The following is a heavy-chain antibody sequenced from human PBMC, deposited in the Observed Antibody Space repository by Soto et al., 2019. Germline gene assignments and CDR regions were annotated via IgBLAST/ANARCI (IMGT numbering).Heavy chain of an antibody. V-gene: IGHV4-61*01. CDR2: IYYSGST. D-gene: IGHD4-4*01. J-gene: IGHJ6*02. CDR3: ARVGLQDYYGMDV. Sequence: SETLSLTCTVSGGSVSSGSYYWSWIRQPPGKGLEWIGYIYYSGSTNYNPSLKSRVTISVDTSKNQFSLKLSSVTAADTAVYYCARVGLQDYYGMDVWGQG. CDR1: GGSVSSGSYY.